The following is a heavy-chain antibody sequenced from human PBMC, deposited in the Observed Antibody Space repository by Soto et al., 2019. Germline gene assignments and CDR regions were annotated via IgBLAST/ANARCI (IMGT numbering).Heavy chain of an antibody. V-gene: IGHV3-33*01. J-gene: IGHJ6*03. Sequence: GGSLRLSCAASGFTFSSYGMHWVRQAPGKGLEWVAVIWYDGSNKYYADSVKGRFTISRDNSKNTLYLQMNSLRAEDTAVYYCASGSTSCYLQHCYYMDVWGKGTTVTVSS. D-gene: IGHD2-2*01. CDR3: ASGSTSCYLQHCYYMDV. CDR1: GFTFSSYG. CDR2: IWYDGSNK.